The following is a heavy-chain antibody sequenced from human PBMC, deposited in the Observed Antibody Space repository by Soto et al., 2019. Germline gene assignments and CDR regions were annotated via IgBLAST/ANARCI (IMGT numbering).Heavy chain of an antibody. CDR1: GYTFTSYY. CDR3: AREGVAVAGTVYYYYMDV. V-gene: IGHV1-46*03. CDR2: INPSGGST. J-gene: IGHJ6*03. D-gene: IGHD6-19*01. Sequence: ASVKVSCKASGYTFTSYYMHWVRQAPGQGLEWMGIINPSGGSTSYAQKFQGRVTMTRDTSTSTVYMELSSLRSEDTAVYYCAREGVAVAGTVYYYYMDVWGKGTTVTVSS.